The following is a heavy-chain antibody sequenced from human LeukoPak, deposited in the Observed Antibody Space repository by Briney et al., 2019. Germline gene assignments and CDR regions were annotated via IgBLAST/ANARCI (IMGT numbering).Heavy chain of an antibody. CDR3: ARMYSGTSYYFDY. J-gene: IGHJ4*02. Sequence: SSETLSLTCSVSGVSISTYYWIWIRQPPAKGLEWMGFFSYSGSTKYNPSLKSRVTMSVDTSKNQFSLKLSSVTAAYTAVYYCARMYSGTSYYFDYWGQGTLVTVSS. CDR1: GVSISTYY. D-gene: IGHD1-26*01. CDR2: FSYSGST. V-gene: IGHV4-59*01.